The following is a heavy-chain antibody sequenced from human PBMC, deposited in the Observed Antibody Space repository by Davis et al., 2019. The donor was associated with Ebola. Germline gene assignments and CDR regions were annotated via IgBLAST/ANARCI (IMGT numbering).Heavy chain of an antibody. CDR2: INLGNHET. D-gene: IGHD4-11*01. CDR3: ARLDYSGHYFDY. V-gene: IGHV1-3*01. CDR1: GYTFSAYK. Sequence: ASVKVSCKAPGYTFSAYKIHWLRRPPGQRLEWMGWINLGNHETMYSERFQGRVTISSDTSATTIDVGLSSLTSEDTAVYFCARLDYSGHYFDYWGQGTLVTVSS. J-gene: IGHJ4*02.